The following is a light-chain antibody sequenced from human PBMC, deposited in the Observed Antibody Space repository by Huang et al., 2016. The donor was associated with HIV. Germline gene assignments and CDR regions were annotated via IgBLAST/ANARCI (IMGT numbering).Light chain of an antibody. Sequence: EIVMTPSPGTLSVSPGERATLSCRASQGVANNVAWYQQKPGQTPRLLIHGASTRATGIAARFSGSASGTEFTLTISSLQTEDFAIYYCQQYNNWPPWTFGQGT. CDR2: GAS. V-gene: IGKV3D-15*01. CDR1: QGVANN. CDR3: QQYNNWPPWT. J-gene: IGKJ1*01.